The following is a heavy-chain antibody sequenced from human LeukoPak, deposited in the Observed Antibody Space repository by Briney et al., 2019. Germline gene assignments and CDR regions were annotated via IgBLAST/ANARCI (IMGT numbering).Heavy chain of an antibody. CDR3: VRDTGYSSPFDY. D-gene: IGHD3-22*01. J-gene: IGHJ4*02. CDR1: GFTFSSYE. Sequence: GGSLRLSCAASGFTFSSYEMSWVRQAPGKGLEWVSYIEGSGVSIYYADSVKGRFTVSRVNAKSSLYLQMNSLRADDTALYYCVRDTGYSSPFDYWGRGTLVTVSS. V-gene: IGHV3-48*03. CDR2: IEGSGVSI.